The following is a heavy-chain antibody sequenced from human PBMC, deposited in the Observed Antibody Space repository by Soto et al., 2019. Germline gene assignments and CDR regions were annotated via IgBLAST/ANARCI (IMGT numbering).Heavy chain of an antibody. CDR1: GFTFSSYS. CDR2: ISSSSSYI. V-gene: IGHV3-21*01. D-gene: IGHD6-19*01. J-gene: IGHJ4*02. CDR3: ARDQIAVAQDFDY. Sequence: GGSLRLSCAASGFTFSSYSMNWVRQAPGKGLEWVSSISSSSSYIYYADSVKGRFTISRDNAKNSLYLQMNSLRAGDTAVYYCARDQIAVAQDFDYWGQGTLVTVS.